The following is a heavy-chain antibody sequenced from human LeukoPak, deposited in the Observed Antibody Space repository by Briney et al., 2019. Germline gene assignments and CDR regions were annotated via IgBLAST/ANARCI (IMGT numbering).Heavy chain of an antibody. CDR1: GGSFSGYY. CDR3: AYGDYGGGWFDP. D-gene: IGHD4-17*01. CDR2: INHSGST. Sequence: SETLSLTCAVYGGSFSGYYWSWIRQPPGKGLEWIGEINHSGSTNYNPFLKSRVTISVDTSKNQFSLKLSSVTAADTAVYYCAYGDYGGGWFDPWGQGTLVTVSS. J-gene: IGHJ5*02. V-gene: IGHV4-34*01.